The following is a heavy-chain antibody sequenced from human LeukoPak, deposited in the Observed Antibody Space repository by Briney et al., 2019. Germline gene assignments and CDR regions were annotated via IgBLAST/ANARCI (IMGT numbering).Heavy chain of an antibody. CDR1: GFTFSSYS. CDR2: ISSSSSYI. CDR3: AREGSRDHAFDI. D-gene: IGHD2-2*01. J-gene: IGHJ3*02. Sequence: GGSLRLSCAASGFTFSSYSMNWVRQAPGKGLEWVSSISSSSSYIYYADSVKGRFTISRGNAKNSLYLQMNSLRAEDTAVYYCAREGSRDHAFDIWGQGTMVTVSS. V-gene: IGHV3-21*01.